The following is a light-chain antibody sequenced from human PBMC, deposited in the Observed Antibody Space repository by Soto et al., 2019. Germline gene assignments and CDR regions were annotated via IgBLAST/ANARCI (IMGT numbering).Light chain of an antibody. J-gene: IGKJ1*01. Sequence: DIVLTQSPLSLPVTPGEPASISCRSSQSLLHSNGYNYLDWYLQKPGQSPQLLIYLGSTRASGVPDRFRGSGSVTDYTLEISRVEADVVVVYYCMQPLQSWTFGQGTKVEIK. CDR1: QSLLHSNGYNY. CDR3: MQPLQSWT. V-gene: IGKV2-28*01. CDR2: LGS.